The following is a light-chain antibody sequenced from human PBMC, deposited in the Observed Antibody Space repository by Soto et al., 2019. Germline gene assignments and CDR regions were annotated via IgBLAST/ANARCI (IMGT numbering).Light chain of an antibody. CDR1: SSNVGKNF. Sequence: QSVLTQPPSVSAAPGQTVSISCSGSSSNVGKNFVSWYQHVPGKAPKPLIYDNQKRPSGIPDRFSASKSGTLATLDITGLQTGDEADYYCGTWDSSLTIGVIFGGGTKLTVL. CDR2: DNQ. CDR3: GTWDSSLTIGVI. V-gene: IGLV1-51*01. J-gene: IGLJ2*01.